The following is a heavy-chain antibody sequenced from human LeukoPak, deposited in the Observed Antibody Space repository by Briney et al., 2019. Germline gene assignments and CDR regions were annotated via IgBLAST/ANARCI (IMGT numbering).Heavy chain of an antibody. CDR2: INHSGST. V-gene: IGHV4-34*01. D-gene: IGHD5-18*01. J-gene: IGHJ6*02. Sequence: SETLSLTCAVYGGSFSGYYWSLIRQPPGKGLEWIGEINHSGSTNYNPSLKSRVTISVDTSKNQFSLKLSSVTAADTAVYYCARAGIQLSYYYYYGMDVWGQGTTVTVSS. CDR3: ARAGIQLSYYYYYGMDV. CDR1: GGSFSGYY.